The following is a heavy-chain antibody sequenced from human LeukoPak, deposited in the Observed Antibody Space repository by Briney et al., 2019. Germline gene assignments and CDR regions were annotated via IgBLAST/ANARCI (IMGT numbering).Heavy chain of an antibody. CDR3: ATAPVTTCSGAYCYPFDY. D-gene: IGHD2-15*01. CDR2: ISVSGNT. CDR1: GFTLSSYA. V-gene: IGHV3-23*01. Sequence: PGGSLRLSCAASGFTLSSYAMSWVRQGPGKGLEWVPAISVSGNTYHADSVKGRFTISRDSYKNTLYLQMNSLRAEDAAVYYCATAPVTTCSGAYCYPFDYWGQGTLVTVSS. J-gene: IGHJ4*02.